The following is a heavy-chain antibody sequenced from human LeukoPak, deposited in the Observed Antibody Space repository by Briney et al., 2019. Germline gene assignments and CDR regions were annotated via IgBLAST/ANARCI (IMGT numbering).Heavy chain of an antibody. CDR3: ARAHVPSKWLVGYYYYYYMDV. D-gene: IGHD6-19*01. CDR2: IYYSGST. J-gene: IGHJ6*03. Sequence: PSETLSLTCTVSGGSISSSSYYWGWIRQPPGKGLEWIGSIYYSGSTYYNPSLKSRVTISVDTSKNQFSLKLSSVTAADTAVYYCARAHVPSKWLVGYYYYYYMDVWGKGTTVTVSS. V-gene: IGHV4-39*07. CDR1: GGSISSSSYY.